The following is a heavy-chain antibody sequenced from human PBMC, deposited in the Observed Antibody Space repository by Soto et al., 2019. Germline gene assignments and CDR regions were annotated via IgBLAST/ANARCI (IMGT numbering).Heavy chain of an antibody. CDR3: ARGEVGATTNYYYYGMDV. V-gene: IGHV4-34*01. CDR1: GGSFSGYY. CDR2: INHGGST. D-gene: IGHD1-26*01. Sequence: SETLSLTCAVYGGSFSGYYWSWIRQPPGKGLEWIGEINHGGSTNYNPSLKSRVTISVDTSKNQFSLKLSSVSAADTAVYYCARGEVGATTNYYYYGMDVWGQGTTVTVSS. J-gene: IGHJ6*02.